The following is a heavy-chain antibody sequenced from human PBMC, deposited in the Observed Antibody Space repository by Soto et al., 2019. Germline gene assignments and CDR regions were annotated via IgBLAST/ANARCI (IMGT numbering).Heavy chain of an antibody. V-gene: IGHV3-73*01. CDR2: IRSKTNSYAT. D-gene: IGHD6-19*01. J-gene: IGHJ4*02. CDR1: GFTFGGSA. Sequence: PGGSRRLSCAASGFTFGGSAMHWVRQASGKGLEWVGHIRSKTNSYATAYAESVKGRFTISRDDSMNTAYLQMNSLKTVDTAVYFCTRQTDAVQWLVVPTDYNFDYWGQGTLVTVSS. CDR3: TRQTDAVQWLVVPTDYNFDY.